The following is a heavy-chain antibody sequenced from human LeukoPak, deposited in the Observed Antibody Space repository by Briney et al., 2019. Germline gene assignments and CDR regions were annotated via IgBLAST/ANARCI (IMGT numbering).Heavy chain of an antibody. CDR2: IWYDGSNK. CDR3: ARLLFDYGGNSAFDY. V-gene: IGHV3-33*01. D-gene: IGHD4-23*01. CDR1: GFTFSTYG. J-gene: IGHJ4*02. Sequence: GKSLRLSCAASGFTFSTYGMHWVRQAPGKGLERVAVIWYDGSNKYYADSVKGRFTISRDNSKNTLYLQMNSLRAEDTAVYYCARLLFDYGGNSAFDYWGQGTLVTVSS.